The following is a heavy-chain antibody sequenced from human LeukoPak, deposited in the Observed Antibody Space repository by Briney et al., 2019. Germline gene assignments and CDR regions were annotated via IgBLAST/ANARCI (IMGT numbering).Heavy chain of an antibody. D-gene: IGHD2-15*01. V-gene: IGHV4-4*02. CDR2: IYHSGST. Sequence: GSLRLSCAASGFTFSTYNMNWVRQPPGKGLEWIGEIYHSGSTNYNPSLKSRVTISVDKSKNQFSLKLSSVTAADTAVYYCARDPLISSGGSLDAFDIWGQGTMVTVSS. J-gene: IGHJ3*02. CDR3: ARDPLISSGGSLDAFDI. CDR1: GFTFSTYNM.